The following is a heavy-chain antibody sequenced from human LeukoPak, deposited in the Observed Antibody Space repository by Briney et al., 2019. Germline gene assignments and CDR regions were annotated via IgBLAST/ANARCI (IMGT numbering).Heavy chain of an antibody. D-gene: IGHD2-15*01. CDR1: GLTFSSYG. CDR2: AYGDGTDK. V-gene: IGHV3-33*08. CDR3: ATGGRFYYDL. Sequence: PGGSLRLSCAASGLTFSSYGMHWVRQAPGKGLEWVAVAYGDGTDKYYADSVKGRFTISKDLSQNRLYMQMNSLRAEDAAMYYCATGGRFYYDLWGQGTLVTVSS. J-gene: IGHJ4*02.